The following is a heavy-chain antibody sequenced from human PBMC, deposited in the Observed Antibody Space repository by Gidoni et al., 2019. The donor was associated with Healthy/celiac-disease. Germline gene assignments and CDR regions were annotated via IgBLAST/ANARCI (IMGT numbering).Heavy chain of an antibody. CDR2: ISSSSSYI. V-gene: IGHV3-21*01. CDR1: GFTFSSYS. CDR3: ARWGVRATPAAFDY. Sequence: EVQLVESGGGLVKPGGSLRLSCAASGFTFSSYSMNWVRQAPGKGLEWVSSISSSSSYIYYADSVKGRFTISRDNAKNSLYLQMNSLRAEDTAVYYCARWGVRATPAAFDYWGQGTLVTVSS. J-gene: IGHJ4*02. D-gene: IGHD1-26*01.